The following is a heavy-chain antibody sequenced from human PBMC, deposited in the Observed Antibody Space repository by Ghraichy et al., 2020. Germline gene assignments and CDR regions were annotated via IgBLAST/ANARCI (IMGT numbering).Heavy chain of an antibody. CDR1: GDSFNSYNYY. CDR2: IYYSGST. Sequence: SQTLSLTCTVSGDSFNSYNYYWGWVRQPPGKGLEWIGSIYYSGSTYYDPSLKSRVTITVDTSKNQFSLKLHSVTAADTAVYFCARQMVRGYYFDTWGQGALVSVSS. V-gene: IGHV4-39*01. D-gene: IGHD3-10*01. J-gene: IGHJ4*02. CDR3: ARQMVRGYYFDT.